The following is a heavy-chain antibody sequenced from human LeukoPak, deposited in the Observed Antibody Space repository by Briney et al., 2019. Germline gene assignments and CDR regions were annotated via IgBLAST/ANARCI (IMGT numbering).Heavy chain of an antibody. Sequence: ASVKVSCKASGYTFTGYYMHWVRQAPGQGLERMGWINPNSGGTNYAQKFQGRVTMTRDTSISTAYMELSRLRSDDTAVYYCARVRLVTRRNNWFDPWGQGTLVTVSS. CDR1: GYTFTGYY. CDR2: INPNSGGT. V-gene: IGHV1-2*02. J-gene: IGHJ5*02. D-gene: IGHD4-11*01. CDR3: ARVRLVTRRNNWFDP.